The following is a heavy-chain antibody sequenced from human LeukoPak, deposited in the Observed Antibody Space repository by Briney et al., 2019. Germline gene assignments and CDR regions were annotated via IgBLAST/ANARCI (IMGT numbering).Heavy chain of an antibody. CDR3: AKDQRRSAGLEPVYGMDV. J-gene: IGHJ6*02. CDR1: GFTFSTYA. V-gene: IGHV3-23*01. CDR2: ISGSGGST. D-gene: IGHD1-1*01. Sequence: GGSLRLSCAASGFTFSTYAMSWVRQAPGRGLEWVSTISGSGGSTYYADSVKGRFTIARDNSKDTLYLQMNTLRGEDTAVYYCAKDQRRSAGLEPVYGMDVWGQGTTVTVSS.